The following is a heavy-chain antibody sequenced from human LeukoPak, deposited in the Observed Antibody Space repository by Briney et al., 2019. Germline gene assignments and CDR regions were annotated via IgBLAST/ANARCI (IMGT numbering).Heavy chain of an antibody. J-gene: IGHJ4*02. CDR1: GYTFSSHH. Sequence: ASVKVSCKASGYTFSSHHMHWVRQAPGQGLEWMGRIIPILGIANYAQKFQGRVTITADKSTSTAYMELSSLRSEDTAVYYCARGGFRDGYIIDYWGQGPLVTVSS. D-gene: IGHD5-24*01. V-gene: IGHV1-69*04. CDR2: IIPILGIA. CDR3: ARGGFRDGYIIDY.